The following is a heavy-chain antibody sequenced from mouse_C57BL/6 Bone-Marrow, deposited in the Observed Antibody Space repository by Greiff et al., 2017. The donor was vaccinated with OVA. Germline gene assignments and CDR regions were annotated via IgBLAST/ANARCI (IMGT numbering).Heavy chain of an antibody. CDR3: ARDSYYNYAMDY. CDR1: GFTFSSYA. Sequence: EVQRVESGGGLVKPGGSLKPSCAASGFTFSSYALSWFRQTPEKRLDWVATISDGGSYTYDPDNVKSRFTISRDNAKNNLYLQMSHLKSEDTAMYYCARDSYYNYAMDYWGQGTSVTVSS. V-gene: IGHV5-4*01. D-gene: IGHD2-12*01. CDR2: ISDGGSYT. J-gene: IGHJ4*01.